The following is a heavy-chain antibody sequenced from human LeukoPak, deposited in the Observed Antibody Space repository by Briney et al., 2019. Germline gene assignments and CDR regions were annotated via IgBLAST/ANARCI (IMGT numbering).Heavy chain of an antibody. J-gene: IGHJ5*02. CDR3: LTQNWFDP. CDR1: GFTFSSYR. V-gene: IGHV3-21*01. D-gene: IGHD2-21*02. Sequence: GGCLRLSCAASGFTFSSYRMSWVRQAPGKGLEWVSSISSSSSYIYYADSVKGRFTISRDNAKNSLYLQMNSLRAEDTAVYYCLTQNWFDPWGQGTLVTVSS. CDR2: ISSSSSYI.